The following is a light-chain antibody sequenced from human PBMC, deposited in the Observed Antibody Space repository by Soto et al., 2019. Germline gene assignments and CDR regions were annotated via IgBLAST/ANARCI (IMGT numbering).Light chain of an antibody. V-gene: IGLV2-14*01. Sequence: QSALTQPASVSGSPGQSITISCTVTSTDIGAYNYVSWYQQHPGKAPKLLIYEVTNRPSGVSNRFSGSKSGNTDSLTISGLQAEDEANYYCNSYTTLSNRVFGTGTKV. CDR3: NSYTTLSNRV. CDR1: STDIGAYNY. CDR2: EVT. J-gene: IGLJ1*01.